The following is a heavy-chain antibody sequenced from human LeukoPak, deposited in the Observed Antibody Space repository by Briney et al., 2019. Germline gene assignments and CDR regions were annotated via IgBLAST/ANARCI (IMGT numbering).Heavy chain of an antibody. Sequence: GRSLRLSCAASGSTFSSYGMHWVRQAPGKGLEWVAVISYDGSNKNYVDSVKGRFTISRDNSKNTLYLQMNSLRGEDTAVYYCAKDRRAAVAASMAYFDFWGQGTLVTVSS. D-gene: IGHD6-19*01. J-gene: IGHJ4*02. CDR1: GSTFSSYG. CDR3: AKDRRAAVAASMAYFDF. V-gene: IGHV3-30*18. CDR2: ISYDGSNK.